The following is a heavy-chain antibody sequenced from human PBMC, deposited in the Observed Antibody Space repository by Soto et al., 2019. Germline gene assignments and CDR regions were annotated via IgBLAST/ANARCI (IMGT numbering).Heavy chain of an antibody. D-gene: IGHD3-9*01. CDR1: GGSFSGYY. Sequence: QVQLQQWGAGLLKPSETLSLTCAVYGGSFSGYYWSWIRQPPGKGLEWIGEINHSGSTNYNPSLKSRVTISVDTSKNRYSLMLSSVTAADTAVYYCARWYYDIFTGYRPIDYWRQGTLVTVSS. J-gene: IGHJ4*02. CDR2: INHSGST. V-gene: IGHV4-34*01. CDR3: ARWYYDIFTGYRPIDY.